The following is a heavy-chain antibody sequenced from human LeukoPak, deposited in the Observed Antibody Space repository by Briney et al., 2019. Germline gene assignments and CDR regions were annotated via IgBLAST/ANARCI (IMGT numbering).Heavy chain of an antibody. CDR2: IHDSGST. J-gene: IGHJ4*02. D-gene: IGHD2-15*01. Sequence: SETLSLTCTVSGGSISSYYWSWIRQPPGKGLEWIGYIHDSGSTNYNPSLKSRVTISVDTSKNQFSLKLSSMTAADTAVYYCARTGCSGGSCPFDYWGQGTLVTVSS. V-gene: IGHV4-59*01. CDR3: ARTGCSGGSCPFDY. CDR1: GGSISSYY.